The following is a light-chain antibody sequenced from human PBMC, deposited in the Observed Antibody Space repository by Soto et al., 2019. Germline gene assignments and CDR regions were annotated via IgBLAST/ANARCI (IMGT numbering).Light chain of an antibody. Sequence: DIQMTQSPSSLSVSVGDRVTITCQASQDISNYLNWYQQNPGKAPTLLIYDASNLETGVPSRFSGSGSGTDFTFTISSLQPEDIATYCCQQYDSLPLTFGGGTKVEIK. V-gene: IGKV1-33*01. CDR1: QDISNY. CDR3: QQYDSLPLT. J-gene: IGKJ4*01. CDR2: DAS.